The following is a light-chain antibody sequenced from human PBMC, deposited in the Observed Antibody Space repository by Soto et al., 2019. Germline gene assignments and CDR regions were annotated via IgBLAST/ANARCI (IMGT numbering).Light chain of an antibody. CDR2: EGS. J-gene: IGLJ2*01. Sequence: QSVLTQPASVSGSPGQSITISCTGTSSDVGNYNLVSWYQQHPGKAPKLMIYEGSKRPSGVPNRFSRSKSGNTASLTISGLQAEDEADYYCCSYAGSGTLLFGGGTQLTVL. CDR3: CSYAGSGTLL. V-gene: IGLV2-23*01. CDR1: SSDVGNYNL.